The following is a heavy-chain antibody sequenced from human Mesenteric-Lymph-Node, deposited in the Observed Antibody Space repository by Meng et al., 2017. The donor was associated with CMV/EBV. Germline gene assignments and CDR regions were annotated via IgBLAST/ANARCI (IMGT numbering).Heavy chain of an antibody. CDR2: IGTAGDT. CDR3: ARVGATHAVFDY. J-gene: IGHJ4*02. V-gene: IGHV3-13*01. CDR1: GFTFSSYD. Sequence: GESLKISCAASGFTFSSYDMHWVRQATGKGLEWVSAIGTAGDTYYPGSVKGRFTISRDNAKNSLYLQMNSLRAEDTAVYYCARVGATHAVFDYWGQGTLVTVSS. D-gene: IGHD1-26*01.